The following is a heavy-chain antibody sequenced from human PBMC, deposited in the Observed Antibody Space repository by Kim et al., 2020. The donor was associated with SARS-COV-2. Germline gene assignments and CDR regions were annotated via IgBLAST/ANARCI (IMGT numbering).Heavy chain of an antibody. CDR3: AKDWGLLWFGVDFDY. CDR2: ISYDGSNK. CDR1: GFTFSSYG. V-gene: IGHV3-30*18. Sequence: GGSLRLSCAASGFTFSSYGMHWVRQAPGKGLEWVAVISYDGSNKYYADSVKGRFTISRDNSKNTLYLQMNSLRAEDTAVYYCAKDWGLLWFGVDFDYWGQGTLVTVSS. J-gene: IGHJ4*02. D-gene: IGHD3-10*01.